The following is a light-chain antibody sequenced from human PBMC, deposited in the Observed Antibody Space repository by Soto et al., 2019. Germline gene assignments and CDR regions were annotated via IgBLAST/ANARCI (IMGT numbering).Light chain of an antibody. V-gene: IGKV3-20*01. Sequence: EIVLTQSPGTLSLSPGDRATLSCRASQSVSSSYFAWYQQKPGQAPRLLIYGASSRATGIPDRFSGSGSGTDFTLTISRLEPEDFAVYYCQQYGSSPRGITFGQGTRLEIK. J-gene: IGKJ5*01. CDR1: QSVSSSY. CDR3: QQYGSSPRGIT. CDR2: GAS.